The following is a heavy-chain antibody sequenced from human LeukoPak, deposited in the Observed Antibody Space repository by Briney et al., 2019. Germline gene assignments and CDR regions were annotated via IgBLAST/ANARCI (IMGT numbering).Heavy chain of an antibody. CDR2: FIPIFGTA. D-gene: IGHD3-22*01. J-gene: IGHJ4*02. V-gene: IGHV1-69*13. CDR1: VGTFSSYA. Sequence: SANVSCKASVGTFSSYAISWVRQAAGQGLEWLGGFIPIFGTANYAQTFQGRVTITADESPPTAYMELSSLLCQATAGLYCAGGDSSGYFYFDDWEGETLLTVYS. CDR3: AGGDSSGYFYFDD.